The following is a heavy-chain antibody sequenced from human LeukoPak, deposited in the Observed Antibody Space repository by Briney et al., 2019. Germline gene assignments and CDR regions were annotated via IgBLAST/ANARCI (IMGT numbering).Heavy chain of an antibody. CDR1: GFTFSSYG. J-gene: IGHJ6*03. Sequence: GGSLRLSCAASGFTFSSYGMHWVRQAPGKGLEGVSYISSSGSTIYYADSVKGRFTISRDNAKNSLYLQMNSLRAEDTAVYYCARELGYYYMDVWGKGTTVTISS. CDR2: ISSSGSTI. CDR3: ARELGYYYMDV. V-gene: IGHV3-48*04.